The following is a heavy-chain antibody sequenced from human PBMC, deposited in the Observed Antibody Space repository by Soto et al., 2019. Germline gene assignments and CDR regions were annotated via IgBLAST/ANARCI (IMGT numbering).Heavy chain of an antibody. CDR3: AKDPTA. CDR1: GFTFNDYA. J-gene: IGHJ4*02. CDR2: ISYDGRSK. Sequence: QVQLVESGGGVVQPGRSLRLSCAASGFTFNDYAMHWVRQAAGKGLEWVAVISYDGRSKYYADSVKGRFTISRDNSKNTLYLQMNSLRGEDAAVYYCAKDPTAWGQGTLVTVSS. V-gene: IGHV3-30*18. D-gene: IGHD5-18*01.